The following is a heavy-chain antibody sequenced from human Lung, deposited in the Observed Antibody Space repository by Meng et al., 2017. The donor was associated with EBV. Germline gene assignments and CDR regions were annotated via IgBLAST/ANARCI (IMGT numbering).Heavy chain of an antibody. Sequence: QVQSGHCRAEVKKPGAAVKVSCKTSGYNFTSYYIHWVRQAPGQGLEWMGWINPISGGTNYAERFQGWVNMTRDTSVRTAYMELSSLKYVDTAVYYCARRRSYGDSFDYWGQGTLVTVSS. V-gene: IGHV1-2*04. CDR3: ARRRSYGDSFDY. CDR1: GYNFTSYY. D-gene: IGHD2-21*01. CDR2: INPISGGT. J-gene: IGHJ4*02.